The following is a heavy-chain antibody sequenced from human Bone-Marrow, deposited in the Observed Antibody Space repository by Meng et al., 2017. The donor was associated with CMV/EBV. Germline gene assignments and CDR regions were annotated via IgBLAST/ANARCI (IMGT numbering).Heavy chain of an antibody. CDR3: ARGPPLGIAVAGSWFDP. V-gene: IGHV4-4*07. CDR2: IYTSGST. J-gene: IGHJ5*02. CDR1: GGSISSYY. D-gene: IGHD6-19*01. Sequence: QVQLQESGPGLVKPSETLSLTCTVSGGSISSYYWSWIRQPAGKGLEWIGRIYTSGSTNYNPSLKSPVTMSVDTSKNQFSLKLSSVTAADTAVYYCARGPPLGIAVAGSWFDPWGQGTLVTASS.